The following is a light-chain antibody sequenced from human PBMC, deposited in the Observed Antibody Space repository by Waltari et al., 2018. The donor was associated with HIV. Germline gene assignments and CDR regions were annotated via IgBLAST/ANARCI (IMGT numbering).Light chain of an antibody. CDR2: RNN. J-gene: IGLJ3*02. CDR3: AAWDDSLREV. V-gene: IGLV1-47*01. Sequence: QSVLTQPPSASGTPGHSVTISCSGSSSNIGSNFVYWYQQLPGAAPKLLNYRNNQRPSGVPDRFSGSKSGTSAPLAISGLRSEDEADYYCAAWDDSLREVFGGGTKLTVL. CDR1: SSNIGSNF.